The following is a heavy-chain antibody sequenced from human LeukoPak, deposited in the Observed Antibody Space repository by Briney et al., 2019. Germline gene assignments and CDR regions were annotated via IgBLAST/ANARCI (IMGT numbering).Heavy chain of an antibody. V-gene: IGHV1-18*01. CDR1: GYIFTSYS. CDR2: ISAYNGDT. CDR3: ARDPSNSSGHRIYFDY. Sequence: ASVKVSCKASGYIFTSYSVSWVRQAPGQGLEWMGWISAYNGDTKYAQKFQARVTMTTDTSASTAYMELRSLRSDDTAVYFCARDPSNSSGHRIYFDYWGQGTLVTVSS. D-gene: IGHD3-22*01. J-gene: IGHJ4*02.